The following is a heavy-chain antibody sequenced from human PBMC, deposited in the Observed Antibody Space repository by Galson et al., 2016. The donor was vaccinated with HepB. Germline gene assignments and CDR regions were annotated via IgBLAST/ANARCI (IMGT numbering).Heavy chain of an antibody. J-gene: IGHJ6*02. CDR2: ISGSGGST. Sequence: SLRLSCAASGFTFSSYAMNWVRQAPGKGLEWVSGISGSGGSTYYADSVKGRFTISRDNSKNTLYLQMNSLRAEDTAVYYGAKRAHATGDYCDMDVWGQGTTVTVSS. CDR1: GFTFSSYA. CDR3: AKRAHATGDYCDMDV. V-gene: IGHV3-23*01. D-gene: IGHD2-15*01.